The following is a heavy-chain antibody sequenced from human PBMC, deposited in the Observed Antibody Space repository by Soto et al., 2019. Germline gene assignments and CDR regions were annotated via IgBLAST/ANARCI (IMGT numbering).Heavy chain of an antibody. Sequence: SETLSLTCTVSGGSVNTYSWGWIRQPPGKELEWVGYISYSGSTNYNPSLKSRVTISRVTSKNQFSLNLISVTAADTAVYYCARASYYSYMDVWGKGTTVTVSS. CDR2: ISYSGST. CDR1: GGSVNTYS. V-gene: IGHV4-59*02. CDR3: ARASYYSYMDV. J-gene: IGHJ6*03.